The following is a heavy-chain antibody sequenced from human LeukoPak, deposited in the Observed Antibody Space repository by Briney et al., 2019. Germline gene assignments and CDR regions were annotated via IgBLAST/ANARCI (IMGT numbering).Heavy chain of an antibody. Sequence: PGGSLRLSCAASGFTVSSNYMNWVRQAPGKGPEWVSVIYSGGSTYYADSVKGRFTISRDNSKNTLYLQMNSLRAEDTAVYYCARGEAGYSSSWSYYGMDVWGQGTTVTVSS. CDR2: IYSGGST. CDR1: GFTVSSNY. D-gene: IGHD6-13*01. CDR3: ARGEAGYSSSWSYYGMDV. J-gene: IGHJ6*02. V-gene: IGHV3-66*01.